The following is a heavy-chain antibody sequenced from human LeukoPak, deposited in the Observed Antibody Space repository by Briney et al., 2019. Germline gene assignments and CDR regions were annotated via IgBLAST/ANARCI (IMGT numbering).Heavy chain of an antibody. CDR3: AREWSSLVLLGAILGGFDP. Sequence: VASVKVSCRASGYTFTDYYMHWVRQAPGQGLEWMGIINPSGGSTSYAQKFQGRVTMTRDMSTSTVYMELSSLRSEDTAVYYCAREWSSLVLLGAILGGFDPWGQGTLVTVSS. CDR1: GYTFTDYY. V-gene: IGHV1-46*01. J-gene: IGHJ5*02. D-gene: IGHD1-26*01. CDR2: INPSGGST.